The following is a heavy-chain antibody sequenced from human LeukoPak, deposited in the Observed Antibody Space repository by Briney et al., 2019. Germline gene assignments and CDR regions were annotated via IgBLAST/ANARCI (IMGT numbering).Heavy chain of an antibody. CDR1: GGTFSSYA. Sequence: SVKVSCKASGGTFSSYAISWVRQAPGQGLEWMGRIIPILGIANYAQKFQGRVTITADKSTSTAYMELSGLRSEDTAVYYCARDIYRNWFDPWGQGTLVTVSS. D-gene: IGHD3-3*02. CDR2: IIPILGIA. J-gene: IGHJ5*02. CDR3: ARDIYRNWFDP. V-gene: IGHV1-69*04.